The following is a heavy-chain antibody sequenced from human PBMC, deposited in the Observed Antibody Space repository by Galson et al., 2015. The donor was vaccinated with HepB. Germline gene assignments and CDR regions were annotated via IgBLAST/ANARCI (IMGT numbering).Heavy chain of an antibody. CDR1: GFTFRIYG. V-gene: IGHV3-23*01. Sequence: SLRLSCAASGFTFRIYGMSWVRQAPGKGLEWVSGIDGSGDRREYADSVQGRFIVSRDNSKNTLYLQISGLRVEDTAQYYRVKDVGRDLFGPGAWGQGTLVTVSS. J-gene: IGHJ5*02. CDR3: VKDVGRDLFGPGA. D-gene: IGHD3-10*01. CDR2: IDGSGDRR.